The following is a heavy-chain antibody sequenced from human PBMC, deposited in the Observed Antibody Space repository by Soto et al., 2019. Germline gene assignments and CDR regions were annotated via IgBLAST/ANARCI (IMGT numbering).Heavy chain of an antibody. CDR1: GFTFSKYA. CDR3: AGTTFHYNGLDV. Sequence: GGSLRLSCSVSGFTFSKYAMHWVRQAPGKGLEYVSGITSDGDSTWHADSVKDRFTISRDNSKNTLFLQMSSLRVEDTAVYYSAGTTFHYNGLDVWGQGTTVTVSS. CDR2: ITSDGDST. V-gene: IGHV3-64D*06. J-gene: IGHJ6*02. D-gene: IGHD6-19*01.